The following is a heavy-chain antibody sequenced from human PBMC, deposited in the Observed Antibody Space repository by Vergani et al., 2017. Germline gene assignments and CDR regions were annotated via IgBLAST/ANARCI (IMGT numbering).Heavy chain of an antibody. D-gene: IGHD6-19*01. J-gene: IGHJ4*02. CDR1: GGTFSSYT. CDR3: AKDSGSSGWYEDYFDY. Sequence: QVQLVQSGAEVKKPGSSVKVSCKASGGTFSSYTISWVRQAPGQGLEWMGRIIPILGIANYAQKFQGRVTITADKSTSTAYMELSSLRSEDTAVYYCAKDSGSSGWYEDYFDYWGQGTLVTVSS. CDR2: IIPILGIA. V-gene: IGHV1-69*08.